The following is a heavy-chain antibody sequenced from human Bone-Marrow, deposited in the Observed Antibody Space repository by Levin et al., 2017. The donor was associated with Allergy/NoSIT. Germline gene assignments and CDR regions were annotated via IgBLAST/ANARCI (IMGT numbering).Heavy chain of an antibody. J-gene: IGHJ4*02. CDR1: GYSFTTYW. Sequence: GESLKISCTGSGYSFTTYWIAWVRQMPGEGLELMGIIYPGDSDTRYSPSFQGQVTISADKSISTAYLQWRSLKASDTAMYYCARHGRGGATLSHFDLWGQGTLVTASS. CDR2: IYPGDSDT. CDR3: ARHGRGGATLSHFDL. V-gene: IGHV5-51*01. D-gene: IGHD1-26*01.